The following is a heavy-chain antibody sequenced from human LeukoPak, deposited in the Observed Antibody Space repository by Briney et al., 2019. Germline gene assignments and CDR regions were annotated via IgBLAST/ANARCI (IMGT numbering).Heavy chain of an antibody. CDR2: MNPRDNT. J-gene: IGHJ3*02. CDR3: ARYTQHYGFDI. D-gene: IGHD3-3*02. Sequence: ASVKVSCKASGYTSTSPDINWVRQANGRGLEWLGWMNPRDNTGYAQKFQGRVTLTRDKSINTAYMELSSLRSEDTAVYYCARYTQHYGFDIWGQGTMVTVSA. V-gene: IGHV1-8*01. CDR1: GYTSTSPD.